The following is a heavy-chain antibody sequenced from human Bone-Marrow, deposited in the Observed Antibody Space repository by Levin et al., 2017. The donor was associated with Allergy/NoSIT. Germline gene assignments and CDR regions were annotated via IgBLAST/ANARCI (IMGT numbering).Heavy chain of an antibody. V-gene: IGHV3-21*01. CDR2: ISSSSSYI. CDR1: GFTFSSYS. Sequence: GGSLRLSCAASGFTFSSYSMYWVRQAPGKGLEWVSSISSSSSYIYYADSVKGRFTISRDNAKNSLYLQMNSLRAEDTAVYYCARRYYYYDSSGYYWYFELWGRGTLVTVSS. CDR3: ARRYYYYDSSGYYWYFEL. D-gene: IGHD3-22*01. J-gene: IGHJ2*01.